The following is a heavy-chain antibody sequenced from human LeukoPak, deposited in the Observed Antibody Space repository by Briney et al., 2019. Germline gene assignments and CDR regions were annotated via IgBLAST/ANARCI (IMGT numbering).Heavy chain of an antibody. CDR1: GDSINSSSYS. V-gene: IGHV4-39*07. D-gene: IGHD6-19*01. J-gene: IGHJ4*02. CDR3: VGDFSITVAGYFDY. CDR2: MHYSGST. Sequence: SETLSLTCTVSGDSINSSSYSWGWIRQPPGKGLEWIASMHYSGSTYYNPSLKSRVTISLDTSKKQFSLKLTSVTAADTAVYYCVGDFSITVAGYFDYWGQGTLVTVSS.